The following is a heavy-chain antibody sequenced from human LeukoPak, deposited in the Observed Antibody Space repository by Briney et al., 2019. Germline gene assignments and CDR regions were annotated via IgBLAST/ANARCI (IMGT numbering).Heavy chain of an antibody. Sequence: SETLSLTCTVSGGSISSGSYYWSWIRQPAGKGLEWIGRIYTSGSTNYNPSLKSRVTISVDTSKNQFSLKLSSVTAADTAVYYCARCNIVVVPAAMDALYYFDYWGQGTLVTVSS. J-gene: IGHJ4*02. CDR3: ARCNIVVVPAAMDALYYFDY. CDR1: GGSISSGSYY. D-gene: IGHD2-2*01. V-gene: IGHV4-61*02. CDR2: IYTSGST.